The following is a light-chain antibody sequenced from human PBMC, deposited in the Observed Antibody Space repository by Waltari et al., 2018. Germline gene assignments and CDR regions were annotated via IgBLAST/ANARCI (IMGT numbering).Light chain of an antibody. V-gene: IGLV1-40*01. CDR3: QSYDSSLTDFV. CDR1: SSNTAPGFD. Sequence: QSVLTQPPSVSGAPGPRVTISCAGSSSNTAPGFDVHWYQQLPGAAPNPLIYANNHRPSGVPARFSGSKSDTSASLAITGLQAEDEADYYCQSYDSSLTDFVFGSGTRVSV. CDR2: ANN. J-gene: IGLJ1*01.